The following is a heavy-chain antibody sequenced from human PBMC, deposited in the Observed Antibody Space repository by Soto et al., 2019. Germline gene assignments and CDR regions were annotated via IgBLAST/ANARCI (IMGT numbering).Heavy chain of an antibody. D-gene: IGHD2-21*01. J-gene: IGHJ4*02. Sequence: QVQLVQSGAEVKKPGASVKVACKASGYTFTSYIIWVRQAPGQGLEWMGWISAYNGNTNYAQKLQGRVTMTTDTSTSTAYMELRSLRSDDTAVYYCARHSPPPREWGQGTLVTVSS. CDR2: ISAYNGNT. CDR1: GYTFTSY. CDR3: ARHSPPPRE. V-gene: IGHV1-18*01.